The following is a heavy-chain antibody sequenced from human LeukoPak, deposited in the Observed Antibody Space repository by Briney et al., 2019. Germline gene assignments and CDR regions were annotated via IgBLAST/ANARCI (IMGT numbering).Heavy chain of an antibody. D-gene: IGHD2/OR15-2a*01. V-gene: IGHV1-69*13. CDR1: GGTFSSYA. CDR3: AKETFLADGGY. Sequence: GASVKVSCKASGGTFSSYAISWVRQAPGQGLEWMGGIIPIFGTANYAQKFQGRVTITADESTSTAYMELNSLRAEDTAVYYCAKETFLADGGYWGQGTLVTVSS. J-gene: IGHJ4*02. CDR2: IIPIFGTA.